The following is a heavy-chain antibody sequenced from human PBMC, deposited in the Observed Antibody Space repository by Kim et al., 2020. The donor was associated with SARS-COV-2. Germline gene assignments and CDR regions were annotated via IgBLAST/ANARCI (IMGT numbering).Heavy chain of an antibody. CDR3: ARDEGWLPPDYYGMDV. V-gene: IGHV1-69*04. CDR1: GGTFSSYT. D-gene: IGHD3-22*01. CDR2: IIPILGIA. Sequence: SVKVSCKASGGTFSSYTISWVRQAPGQGLEWMGRIIPILGIANYAQKFQGRVTITADKSTSTAYMELSSLRSEDTAVYYCARDEGWLPPDYYGMDVWGQGTTVTVSS. J-gene: IGHJ6*02.